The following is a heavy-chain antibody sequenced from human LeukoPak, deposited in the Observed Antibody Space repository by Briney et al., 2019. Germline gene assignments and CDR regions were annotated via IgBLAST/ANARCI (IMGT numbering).Heavy chain of an antibody. CDR2: FDPEDGET. Sequence: ASVKVSCKVSGYTLTELSMHWVRQAPGKGLEWMGAFDPEDGETIYAQKFQGRVTMTEDTSTDTAYMELSSLRSEDTAVYYCATDRPPVGDYVWGSYRYYFDYWGQGTLVTVSS. CDR3: ATDRPPVGDYVWGSYRYYFDY. CDR1: GYTLTELS. J-gene: IGHJ4*02. D-gene: IGHD3-16*02. V-gene: IGHV1-24*01.